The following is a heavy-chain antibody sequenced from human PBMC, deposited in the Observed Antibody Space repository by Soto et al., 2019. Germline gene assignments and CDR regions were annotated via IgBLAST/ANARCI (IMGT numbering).Heavy chain of an antibody. CDR2: IYHSGST. J-gene: IGHJ4*02. V-gene: IGHV4-4*02. D-gene: IGHD6-19*01. Sequence: WETLSLTCAVSGGSISSSNWWSWVRQPPGKGLEWIGEIYHSGSTNYNPSLKSRVTISVDKSKNQFSLKLSSVTAADTAVYYCARLPPAEGYFDYWGQGTLVTVSS. CDR1: GGSISSSNW. CDR3: ARLPPAEGYFDY.